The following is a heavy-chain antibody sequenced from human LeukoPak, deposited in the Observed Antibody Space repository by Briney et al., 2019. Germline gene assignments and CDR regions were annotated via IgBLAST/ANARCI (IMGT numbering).Heavy chain of an antibody. V-gene: IGHV3-23*01. J-gene: IGHJ4*02. CDR3: AKAGGVRFLEWPQMN. CDR1: GFTFSSSA. D-gene: IGHD3-3*01. Sequence: AGGSLRLSCAASGFTFSSSAMSWVRQAPGKGLEWVSGISGAGYTTYYADSVKGRFTISRDNSKNMLYLQMNSLRAEDTAVYYCAKAGGVRFLEWPQMNWGQGTLVTVSS. CDR2: ISGAGYTT.